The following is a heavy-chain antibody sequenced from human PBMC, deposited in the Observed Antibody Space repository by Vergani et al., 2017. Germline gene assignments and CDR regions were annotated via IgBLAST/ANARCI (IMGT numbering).Heavy chain of an antibody. D-gene: IGHD3-3*01. V-gene: IGHV4-61*02. Sequence: QVQLQESGPGLVKPSQTLSLTCTVSGGSISSGSYYWSWIRQPAGKGLDWIGRIYTSGSTNYNPSLKSRVTMSVDTSKNQFSLKLSSVTAADTAVYYCARAFGVVNTYYDFYYMDVWGKGTTVTVSS. J-gene: IGHJ6*03. CDR1: GGSISSGSYY. CDR3: ARAFGVVNTYYDFYYMDV. CDR2: IYTSGST.